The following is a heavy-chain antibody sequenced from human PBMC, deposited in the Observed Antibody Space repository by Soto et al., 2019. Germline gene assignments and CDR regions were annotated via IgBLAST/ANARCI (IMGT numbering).Heavy chain of an antibody. J-gene: IGHJ5*02. V-gene: IGHV4-34*01. D-gene: IGHD3-16*01. CDR3: VRIRYQLPSSVLWLDP. Sequence: PSETLSLTCAVYGGFLSESYWTWIRQPPGKGLEWIGEINHVGGTNYNPSLKSRVTMSVDTSQDQFSLRLISVTAADTAMYFCVRIRYQLPSSVLWLDPWGQGTPVTVSS. CDR1: GGFLSESY. CDR2: INHVGGT.